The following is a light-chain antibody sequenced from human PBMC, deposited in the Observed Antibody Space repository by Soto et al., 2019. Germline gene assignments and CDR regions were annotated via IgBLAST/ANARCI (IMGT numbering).Light chain of an antibody. CDR2: YDS. Sequence: SSELTQPPSVSVAPGKTVRITCGGNNIGSKSVHWYQQKPGQAPVLVIYYDSDRPSGIPERFSGSNSGNTATLTISRVEAGDEADYYCQVWDSSSDHVVFGGGTKVTVL. J-gene: IGLJ2*01. CDR3: QVWDSSSDHVV. CDR1: NIGSKS. V-gene: IGLV3-21*04.